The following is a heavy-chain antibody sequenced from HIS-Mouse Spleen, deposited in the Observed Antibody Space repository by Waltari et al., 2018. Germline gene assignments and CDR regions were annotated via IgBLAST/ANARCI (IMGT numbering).Heavy chain of an antibody. Sequence: QLQLQESGPGLVQPSETLSLTCTVPGRSIRSSSYYWGWLRQPPGTGLEWIGSIYYSGSTYYNPSLKSRVTISVDTSKNQFSLKLSSVTAADTAVYYCARTHYSSSWYYYYYGMDVWGQGTTVTVSS. CDR1: GRSIRSSSYY. D-gene: IGHD6-13*01. J-gene: IGHJ6*02. CDR3: ARTHYSSSWYYYYYGMDV. V-gene: IGHV4-39*01. CDR2: IYYSGST.